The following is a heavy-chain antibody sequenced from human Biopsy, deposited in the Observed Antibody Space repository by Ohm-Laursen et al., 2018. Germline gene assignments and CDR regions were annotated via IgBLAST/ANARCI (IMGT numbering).Heavy chain of an antibody. CDR2: IIPIFGTA. V-gene: IGHV1-69*13. CDR1: GGTFTNYA. Sequence: SVKVSCKVSGGTFTNYAIGWVRQAPGQGLEWMGGIIPIFGTANYAQKFQGRVTITADESTSTAYMELSSLRSDDTAVYYCARDALGGGSYRFFYWGQGSLVTVSS. D-gene: IGHD1-26*01. J-gene: IGHJ4*02. CDR3: ARDALGGGSYRFFY.